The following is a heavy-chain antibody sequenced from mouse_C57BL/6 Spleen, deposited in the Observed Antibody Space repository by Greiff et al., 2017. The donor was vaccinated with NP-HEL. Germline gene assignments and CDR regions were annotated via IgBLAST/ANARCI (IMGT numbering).Heavy chain of an antibody. Sequence: QVQLKESGAELVRPGASVTLSCKASGYTFTDYEMHWVKQTPVHGLEWIGAIDPETGGTAYNQKFKGKAILTADKSSSTAYMELRSLTSEDSAVYYCNGVDYWGQGTTLTVSS. D-gene: IGHD1-1*01. CDR2: IDPETGGT. V-gene: IGHV1-15*01. J-gene: IGHJ2*01. CDR3: NGVDY. CDR1: GYTFTDYE.